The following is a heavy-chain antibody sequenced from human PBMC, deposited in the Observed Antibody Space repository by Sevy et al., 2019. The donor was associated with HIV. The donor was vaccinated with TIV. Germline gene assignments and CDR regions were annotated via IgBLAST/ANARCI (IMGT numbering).Heavy chain of an antibody. V-gene: IGHV6-1*01. Sequence: SQTLSLTCAISGDSVSSNNAAWNWIRQSPSRGLEWLGRTFYRSNWYTDYAISVKSRITINPDTSKNQLSLRLHSVTPEDTAVYYCARDGLTYGAMDVWGQGTTVTVSS. CDR1: GDSVSSNNAA. CDR3: ARDGLTYGAMDV. CDR2: TFYRSNWYT. J-gene: IGHJ6*02. D-gene: IGHD1-20*01.